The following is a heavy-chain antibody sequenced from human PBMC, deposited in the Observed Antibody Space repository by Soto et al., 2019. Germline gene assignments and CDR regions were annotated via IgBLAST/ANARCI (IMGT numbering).Heavy chain of an antibody. CDR1: GGSFSGYY. D-gene: IGHD6-19*01. V-gene: IGHV4-34*01. Sequence: LSLTCAVYGGSFSGYYWSWIRQPPGKGLEWIGEINHSGSTNYNPSLKSRVTISVDTSKNQFSLKLSSVTAADTAVYYCASYGRGWYRPYYYGMDVWGQGTTVTVSS. CDR3: ASYGRGWYRPYYYGMDV. CDR2: INHSGST. J-gene: IGHJ6*02.